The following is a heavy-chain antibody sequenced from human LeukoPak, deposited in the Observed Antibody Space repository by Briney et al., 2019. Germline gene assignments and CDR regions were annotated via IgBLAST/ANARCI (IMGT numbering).Heavy chain of an antibody. J-gene: IGHJ4*02. V-gene: IGHV3-23*01. CDR1: GYSISSGYY. CDR3: AKVNGYYDFVWGSIADRY. D-gene: IGHD3-16*01. CDR2: ISGSGGST. Sequence: PSETLSLTCAVSGYSISSGYYWGWIRQPSGNGLEWVSAISGSGGSTYYADSVKGRFTISRDNSKNTLYLQMNSLRAEDTAVYYCAKVNGYYDFVWGSIADRYWGQGTLVTVSS.